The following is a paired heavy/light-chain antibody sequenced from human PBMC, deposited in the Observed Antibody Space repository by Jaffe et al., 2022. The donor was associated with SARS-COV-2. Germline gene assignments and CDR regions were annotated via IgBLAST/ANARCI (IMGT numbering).Heavy chain of an antibody. CDR2: IKSKAFGETT. Sequence: EVQLVESGGDLVQPGRSLRLSCTASGFTFGDYGMGWFRQTPGKGLEWVGFIKSKAFGETTEYAASVKGRFTISRDDSKSIAYLEMNSLKTEDTAVYYCTRDPGGSWGYYYYYMDVWGKGTTVTVSS. V-gene: IGHV3-49*03. CDR3: TRDPGGSWGYYYYYMDV. J-gene: IGHJ6*03. D-gene: IGHD1-26*01. CDR1: GFTFGDYG.
Light chain of an antibody. J-gene: IGKJ2*01. CDR3: QQYNNWRT. CDR1: QSVSSK. CDR2: GAF. Sequence: EIVMTQSPATLSVSPGERATLSCRASQSVSSKLAWYQHKPGQAPRLLIYGAFTRAPGIPARFSGSGSGTEFTLTISSLQSEDFAVYYCQQYNNWRTFGQGTKLEIK. V-gene: IGKV3-15*01.